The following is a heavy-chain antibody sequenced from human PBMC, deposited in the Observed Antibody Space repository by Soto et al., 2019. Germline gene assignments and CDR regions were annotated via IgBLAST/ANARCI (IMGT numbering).Heavy chain of an antibody. V-gene: IGHV4-59*08. CDR1: GGSISSYY. CDR2: IYYSGST. J-gene: IGHJ4*02. D-gene: IGHD1-26*01. CDR3: ARRWGAAFAY. Sequence: QVQLQESGPGLVKPSETLSLTCTVSGGSISSYYWSWIRQPPGKGLEWIGYIYYSGSTNYHPSLKSRVTISVATSNPQFSLKLSSVTAADTAVYYCARRWGAAFAYWGQGTLVTVSS.